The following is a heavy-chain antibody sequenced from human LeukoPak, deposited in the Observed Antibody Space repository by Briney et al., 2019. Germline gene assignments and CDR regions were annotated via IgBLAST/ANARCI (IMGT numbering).Heavy chain of an antibody. Sequence: GGSLRLSCAASGFTFNSYAMSWVRQAPGKGLEWVSGISGSGANTYYADSVKGRFTISRDNSKNTLYLQMNSLRVEDTAIYYCAIDPNWGIHYWGQGTLVTVSS. CDR1: GFTFNSYA. D-gene: IGHD7-27*01. CDR3: AIDPNWGIHY. J-gene: IGHJ4*02. V-gene: IGHV3-23*01. CDR2: ISGSGANT.